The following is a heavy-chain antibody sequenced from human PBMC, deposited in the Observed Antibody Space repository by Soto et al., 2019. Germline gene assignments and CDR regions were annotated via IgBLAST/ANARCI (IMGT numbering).Heavy chain of an antibody. CDR2: IRNTPYGGTT. CDR3: SRGSFGYYGP. Sequence: GGSLRLSCAASGFTFTKAWMSWVRQAPGKGLEWVGFIRNTPYGGTTDYAASVRGRFTISRDDSASIAYLQMNSLKTEDSGLYYCSRGSFGYYGPWGPGTLVTV. CDR1: GFTFTKAW. J-gene: IGHJ5*02. V-gene: IGHV3-49*04. D-gene: IGHD2-2*03.